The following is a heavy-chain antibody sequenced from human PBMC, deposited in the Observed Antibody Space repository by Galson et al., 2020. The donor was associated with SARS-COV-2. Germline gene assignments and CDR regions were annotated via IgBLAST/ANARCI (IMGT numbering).Heavy chain of an antibody. D-gene: IGHD5-12*01. CDR1: GFTDSNNY. J-gene: IGHJ3*02. CDR2: MYSGGNT. Sequence: GESLKISCAASGFTDSNNYMAWVRQAPGKGLEWVSVMYSGGNTYYADSVKGRFTISRDNFKNTVYLQMNSLRAEDTAVYFCARDLVTTGALDALDIWGRGTMVTVS. V-gene: IGHV3-66*02. CDR3: ARDLVTTGALDALDI.